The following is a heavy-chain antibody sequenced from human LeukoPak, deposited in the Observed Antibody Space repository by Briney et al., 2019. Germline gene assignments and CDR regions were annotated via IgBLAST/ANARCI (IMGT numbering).Heavy chain of an antibody. D-gene: IGHD6-19*01. CDR2: INHSGST. J-gene: IGHJ4*02. V-gene: IGHV4-34*01. CDR1: GESFSGYY. CDR3: ARVPAVAGLAPPDY. Sequence: PSETLSLTCAVYGESFSGYYWSWIRQPPGKGLEWIGEINHSGSTNYNPSLKSRVTISVDTSKNQFSLKLSSVTAADTAVYYCARVPAVAGLAPPDYWGQGTLVTVSS.